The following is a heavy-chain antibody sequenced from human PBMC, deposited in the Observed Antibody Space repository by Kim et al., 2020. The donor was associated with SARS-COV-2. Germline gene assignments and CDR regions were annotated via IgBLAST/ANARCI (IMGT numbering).Heavy chain of an antibody. CDR3: ARALLNQHLRPDDRGIDY. J-gene: IGHJ4*02. V-gene: IGHV3-30*01. D-gene: IGHD5-12*01. Sequence: KGRFTISRDKSKNTLYLQMNSLRAEDTAVYYCARALLNQHLRPDDRGIDYWGQGTLVTVSS.